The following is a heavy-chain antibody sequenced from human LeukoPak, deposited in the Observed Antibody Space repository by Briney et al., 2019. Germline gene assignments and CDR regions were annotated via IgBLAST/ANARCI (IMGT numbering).Heavy chain of an antibody. D-gene: IGHD6-19*01. CDR3: ARSSGTVAAGAYYFDY. J-gene: IGHJ4*02. Sequence: SETMSLTCAVYGGSFSGYYWSWIRQPPGKGLEWIGEINHSGSTNYNPSLKSRVTISVDTSKNQFSLKLSSVTAADTAVYYCARSSGTVAAGAYYFDYWGQGTLVTVSS. V-gene: IGHV4-34*01. CDR1: GGSFSGYY. CDR2: INHSGST.